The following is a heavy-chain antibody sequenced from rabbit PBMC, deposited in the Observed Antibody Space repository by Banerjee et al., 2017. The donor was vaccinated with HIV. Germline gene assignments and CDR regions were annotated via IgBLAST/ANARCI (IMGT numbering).Heavy chain of an antibody. Sequence: QSLEESGGDLVKPGASLTLSCKASGFTLTNYWMCWVRQAPGKGLEWIACISTSTNNIYYASWAKGRFTISKTSSTTVTLQMTSLTAADTATYFCARSYTADAEDGLVLWGQGTLVTVS. CDR2: ISTSTNNI. J-gene: IGHJ3*01. CDR3: ARSYTADAEDGLVL. V-gene: IGHV1S40*01. CDR1: GFTLTNYW. D-gene: IGHD6-1*01.